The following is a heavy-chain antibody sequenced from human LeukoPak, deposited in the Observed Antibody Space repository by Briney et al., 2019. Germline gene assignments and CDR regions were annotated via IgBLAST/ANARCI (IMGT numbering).Heavy chain of an antibody. J-gene: IGHJ4*02. CDR3: ARGSLRWFYFDY. CDR2: IYYSGST. CDR1: GGSISSYY. D-gene: IGHD4-23*01. Sequence: SETLSLTCTVSGGSISSYYWSWIRQPPGKGLEWIGYIYYSGSTNYNPSLKSRVTISVDTSKNQFSLKLSSVTAADTAVYYCARGSLRWFYFDYWGQGTLVTDSS. V-gene: IGHV4-59*01.